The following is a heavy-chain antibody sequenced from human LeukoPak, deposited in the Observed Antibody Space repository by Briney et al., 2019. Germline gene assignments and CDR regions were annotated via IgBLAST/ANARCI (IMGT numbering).Heavy chain of an antibody. CDR2: TRYDEDNK. J-gene: IGHJ4*02. CDR1: GFTFSSYG. D-gene: IGHD6-19*01. CDR3: AKDTSTIAVAGTCFDY. V-gene: IGHV3-30*02. Sequence: EGSLRLSCAASGFTFSSYGMNWVRQAPGKGLEWVAFTRYDEDNKYYAESVKGRFTISRDNSKNTLYLQMNSLRVEDTAVYYCAKDTSTIAVAGTCFDYWGQGTLVTVSS.